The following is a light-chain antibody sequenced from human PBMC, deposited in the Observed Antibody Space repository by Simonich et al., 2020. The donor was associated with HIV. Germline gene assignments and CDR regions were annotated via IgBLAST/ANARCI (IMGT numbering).Light chain of an antibody. Sequence: DIVMTQSPDSLAVSLGERATINCKSSQSILYRSKNKNYLAWYQQKPGQPPKLLIYWSSTREYGVPDRFSGSGSGTDFTLTINSLQAEDVAVYYCQQYYTTPYTFGQGTKLEIK. CDR1: QSILYRSKNKNY. CDR3: QQYYTTPYT. J-gene: IGKJ2*01. CDR2: WSS. V-gene: IGKV4-1*01.